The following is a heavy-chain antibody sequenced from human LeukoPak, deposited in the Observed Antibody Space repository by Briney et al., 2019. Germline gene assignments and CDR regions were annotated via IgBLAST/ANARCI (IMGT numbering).Heavy chain of an antibody. Sequence: SETLSLTCTVSGGSISSSSYYWGWIRQPPGKGLEWIREINQSGTTNYNPSLNSRVTISVDTSENQFSLNLNSVTAADTAVYYCARQKPSTFRQYGRGRPFDYWGQGTLVTVSS. CDR1: GGSISSSSYY. J-gene: IGHJ4*02. D-gene: IGHD4-11*01. V-gene: IGHV4-39*01. CDR2: INQSGTT. CDR3: ARQKPSTFRQYGRGRPFDY.